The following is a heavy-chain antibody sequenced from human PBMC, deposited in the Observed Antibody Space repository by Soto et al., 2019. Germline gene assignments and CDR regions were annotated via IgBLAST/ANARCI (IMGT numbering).Heavy chain of an antibody. CDR2: ISSNGGST. J-gene: IGHJ3*02. CDR1: GFTFSSYA. D-gene: IGHD1-7*01. V-gene: IGHV3-64*01. CDR3: ARDGPLTGTTVFAFDI. Sequence: GGSLRLSCAASGFTFSSYAMHWVRQAPGKGLEYVSAISSNGGSTYYANSVKGRFTISRDNSKNTLYLQMGSLRAEDMAVYYCARDGPLTGTTVFAFDIWGQGTMVTVSS.